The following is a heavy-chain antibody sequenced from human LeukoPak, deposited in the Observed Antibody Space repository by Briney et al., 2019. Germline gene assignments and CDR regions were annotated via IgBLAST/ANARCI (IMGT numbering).Heavy chain of an antibody. D-gene: IGHD5-18*01. CDR2: TIPIFGTA. Sequence: SGKLSCKASGATFSSYAISWWREAPGQGLEWMGGTIPIFGTANYAQKFQGRVTITTDESTSTAYMEMSSLRSEDTAVYYCARDGYMDSYGYWFDLWGKGTLVTVS. CDR3: ARDGYMDSYGYWFDL. J-gene: IGHJ5*02. CDR1: GATFSSYA. V-gene: IGHV1-69*05.